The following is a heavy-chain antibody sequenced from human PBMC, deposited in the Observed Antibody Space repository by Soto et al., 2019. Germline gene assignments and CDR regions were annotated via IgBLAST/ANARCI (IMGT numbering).Heavy chain of an antibody. CDR2: ISASGGST. CDR3: AKGPTIFGIVLSYSFYYGLDV. V-gene: IGHV3-23*01. CDR1: GVKCRGSA. J-gene: IGHJ6*02. Sequence: GGSMRLSWGAAGVKCRGSATSWVSKNQGKGLEWVSGISASGGSTYYADSVKGRFTISRDNSKNTLYLQMNSLRAEDTAVYHCAKGPTIFGIVLSYSFYYGLDVWGQGTTVTVSS. D-gene: IGHD3-3*01.